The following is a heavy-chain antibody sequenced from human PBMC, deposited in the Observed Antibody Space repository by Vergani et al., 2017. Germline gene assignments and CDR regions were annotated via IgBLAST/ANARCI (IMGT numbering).Heavy chain of an antibody. Sequence: QVQLVQSGAEVKKPGASVKVSCKASGYTFTSYYMHWVRQAPGQGLEWMGIINPSGGSTSYAQKFQGRVTMTRDTSTSTVYMELSSLRSEVTAVYYCAREGEMATLAYWGQGTLVTVSS. J-gene: IGHJ4*02. V-gene: IGHV1-46*01. CDR1: GYTFTSYY. CDR3: AREGEMATLAY. CDR2: INPSGGST. D-gene: IGHD5-24*01.